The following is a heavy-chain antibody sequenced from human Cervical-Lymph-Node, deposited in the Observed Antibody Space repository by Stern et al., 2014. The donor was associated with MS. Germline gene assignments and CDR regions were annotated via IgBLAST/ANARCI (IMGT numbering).Heavy chain of an antibody. CDR1: GGSISSGSYY. CDR2: FYTSGTT. Sequence: QVQLVESGPGLVKPSQTLSLTCTVSGGSISSGSYYWSWIRQPAGKGLEWFGLFYTSGTTNSTPPLKGRVTISVDTSKTQSSLKRSSVTAADTAVYYCARDRAVAGTFDPWGQGTLVTVSS. D-gene: IGHD6-19*01. J-gene: IGHJ5*02. V-gene: IGHV4-61*02. CDR3: ARDRAVAGTFDP.